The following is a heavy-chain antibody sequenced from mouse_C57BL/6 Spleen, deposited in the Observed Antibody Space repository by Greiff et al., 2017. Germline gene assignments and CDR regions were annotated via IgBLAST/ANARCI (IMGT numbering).Heavy chain of an antibody. CDR1: GYTFTSYW. V-gene: IGHV1-59*01. J-gene: IGHJ4*01. Sequence: QVQLQQPGAELVRPGTSVKLSCKASGYTFTSYWMHWVKQRPGQGLEWIGVIDPSDSYTNYNQKFKGKATLTVDTSSGTAYMQRISLTSEDSAVYYSARRGYHYAMDYWGQGTSVTVSS. CDR2: IDPSDSYT. D-gene: IGHD3-1*01. CDR3: ARRGYHYAMDY.